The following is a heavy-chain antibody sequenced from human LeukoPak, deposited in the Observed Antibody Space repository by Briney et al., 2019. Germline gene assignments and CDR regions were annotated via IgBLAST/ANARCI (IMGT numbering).Heavy chain of an antibody. D-gene: IGHD2-21*02. CDR2: INWNGGST. CDR3: ARDRPYCGGDCYSDY. Sequence: GGSLRLSCAASGFTFDDYGMSWVRQAPGKGLEWVSGINWNGGSTGYADSVKGRFTISRDNAKNSLYLQMNSLRAEDTAVYYCARDRPYCGGDCYSDYWGQGTLVTVSS. CDR1: GFTFDDYG. V-gene: IGHV3-20*04. J-gene: IGHJ4*02.